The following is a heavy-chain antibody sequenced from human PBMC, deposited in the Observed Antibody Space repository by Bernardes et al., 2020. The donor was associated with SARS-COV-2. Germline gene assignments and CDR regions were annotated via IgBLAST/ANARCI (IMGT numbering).Heavy chain of an antibody. Sequence: GSLTLSCAASGFTFSTYAMSWVRQAPGKGLEWVPVISPTSSHTFYADSVNGRFRISRENFKNTVYLHMNGLRADDTATYYCAKKGSTGIGRGSFYYLDSWGQGTLVTVAA. D-gene: IGHD1-26*01. V-gene: IGHV3-23*01. J-gene: IGHJ4*02. CDR3: AKKGSTGIGRGSFYYLDS. CDR2: ISPTSSHT. CDR1: GFTFSTYA.